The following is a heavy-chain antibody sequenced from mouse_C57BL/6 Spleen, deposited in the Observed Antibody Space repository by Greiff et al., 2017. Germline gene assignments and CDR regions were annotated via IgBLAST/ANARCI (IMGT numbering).Heavy chain of an antibody. CDR1: GFSLTSYG. D-gene: IGHD2-4*01. J-gene: IGHJ3*01. V-gene: IGHV2-6-1*01. CDR3: ARHGHYDYAWFAY. CDR2: IWSDGST. Sequence: VQGVESGPGLVAPSQSLSITCTVSGFSLTSYGVHWVRQPPGKGLEWLVVIWSDGSTTYNSALKSRLSISKDNSKSQVFLKMNSLQTDDTAMYYCARHGHYDYAWFAYWGQGTLVTVSA.